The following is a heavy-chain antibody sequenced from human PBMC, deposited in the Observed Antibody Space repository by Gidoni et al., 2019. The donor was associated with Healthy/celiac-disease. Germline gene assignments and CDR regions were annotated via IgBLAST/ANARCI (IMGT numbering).Heavy chain of an antibody. V-gene: IGHV3-30*18. CDR1: GFTFSSYG. CDR2: ISYDGSNK. D-gene: IGHD3-10*01. CDR3: AKQAMVRGVTDDAFDI. J-gene: IGHJ3*02. Sequence: QVQLVESGGGVVQPGRSLRLYCAASGFTFSSYGMHWVRQAPGKGLEWVAVISYDGSNKYYADSVKGRFTISRDNSKNTLYLQMNSLRAEDTAVYYCAKQAMVRGVTDDAFDIWGQGTMVTVSS.